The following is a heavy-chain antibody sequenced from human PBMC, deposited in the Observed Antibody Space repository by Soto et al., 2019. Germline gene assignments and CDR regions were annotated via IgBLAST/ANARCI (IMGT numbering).Heavy chain of an antibody. V-gene: IGHV3-64*02. J-gene: IGHJ4*02. CDR3: ARESWERTFDY. CDR1: GFTFSSYA. D-gene: IGHD1-26*01. CDR2: ISSNGGST. Sequence: GGSLRLSCAASGFTFSSYAMHWVRQAPGKGLEYVSAISSNGGSTYYADSVKGRFTISRDNSKNTLYLQMGSLRAEDMAVYYCARESWERTFDYWGQGTLVTVSS.